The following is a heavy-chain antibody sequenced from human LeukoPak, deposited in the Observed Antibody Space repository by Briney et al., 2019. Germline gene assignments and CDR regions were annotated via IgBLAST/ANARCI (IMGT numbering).Heavy chain of an antibody. CDR3: AREVVTTNRNWFDP. D-gene: IGHD4-11*01. CDR1: GGTFSIYA. V-gene: IGHV1-69*04. Sequence: SVKVSYKASGGTFSIYAISWVRQAPGQGLEWMGRIIPIFGIANYAQKFQGRVTITADKSTSTAYMELSSLRSEDTAVYYCAREVVTTNRNWFDPWGQGTLVTVSS. J-gene: IGHJ5*02. CDR2: IIPIFGIA.